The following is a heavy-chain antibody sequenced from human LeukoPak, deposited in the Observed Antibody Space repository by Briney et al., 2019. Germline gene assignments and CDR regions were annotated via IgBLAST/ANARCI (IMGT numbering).Heavy chain of an antibody. J-gene: IGHJ3*01. Sequence: GASVKVSCKAFGYTFTGYYIHWVRQAPGQGLEWMGWINPNSGGTIYAQKFHGRVTMTRDTSISTAYMELSSLRSDDTAVYYCTRYFSEKNTFDFWGQGTMVTVSS. CDR3: TRYFSEKNTFDF. CDR2: INPNSGGT. V-gene: IGHV1-2*02. D-gene: IGHD2/OR15-2a*01. CDR1: GYTFTGYY.